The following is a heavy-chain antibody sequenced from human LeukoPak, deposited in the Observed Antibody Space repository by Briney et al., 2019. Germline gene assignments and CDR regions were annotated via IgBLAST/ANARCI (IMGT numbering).Heavy chain of an antibody. D-gene: IGHD3-22*01. CDR2: IYYSGST. CDR3: ARGVWNYYDSSGYSKYYFDY. J-gene: IGHJ4*02. CDR1: GGSISSSSYY. V-gene: IGHV4-39*07. Sequence: SETLSLTCTVSGGSISSSSYYWGWIRQPPGKGLEWIGSIYYSGSTYYNPSLKSRVTISVDTSKNQFSLKLSSVTAADTAVYYCARGVWNYYDSSGYSKYYFDYWGQGTLVTVSS.